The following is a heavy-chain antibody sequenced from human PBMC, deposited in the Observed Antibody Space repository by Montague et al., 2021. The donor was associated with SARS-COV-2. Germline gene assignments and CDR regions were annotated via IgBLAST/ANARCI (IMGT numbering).Heavy chain of an antibody. V-gene: IGHV4-34*12. J-gene: IGHJ6*02. CDR3: ASGEFFYYGSGNYYRSALDD. Sequence: SETLSLTCHVDGASFSGYYWSWVRQSPGKGLEWIGEVIHSGTTNYNPSLKGRVTISIDSSNDRFSLRLTSLTAADTGVYYCASGEFFYYGSGNYYRSALDDWGQGTTVTV. CDR2: VIHSGTT. D-gene: IGHD3-10*01. CDR1: GASFSGYY.